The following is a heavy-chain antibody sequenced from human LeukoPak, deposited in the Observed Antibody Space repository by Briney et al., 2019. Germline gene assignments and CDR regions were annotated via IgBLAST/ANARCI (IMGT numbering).Heavy chain of an antibody. CDR2: IYPGDSDT. J-gene: IGHJ6*03. V-gene: IGHV5-51*01. CDR3: ARDRVNSFGYENYYYMDV. CDR1: GYSFTSYW. D-gene: IGHD5-18*01. Sequence: GESLKISCKGSGYSFTSYWIGWVRQMPGKGLEWMGIIYPGDSDTRYSPSFQGQVTISADKSISTAYLQWSSLKASDTAMYYCARDRVNSFGYENYYYMDVWGKGTTVTVSS.